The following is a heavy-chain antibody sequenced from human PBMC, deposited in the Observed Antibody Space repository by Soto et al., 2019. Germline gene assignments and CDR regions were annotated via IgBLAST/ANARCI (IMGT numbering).Heavy chain of an antibody. CDR1: GGSFSTYT. Sequence: XSVKVSCKASGGSFSTYTINWVRQAPGHGLEWMGGIVPIFETGNYAQKFQGRVKITANASTSTAYMELSSLTSEDTAVYYCARGGVATFYFDYWGQGTLVTVSS. V-gene: IGHV1-69*13. D-gene: IGHD2-21*02. CDR3: ARGGVATFYFDY. CDR2: IVPIFETG. J-gene: IGHJ4*02.